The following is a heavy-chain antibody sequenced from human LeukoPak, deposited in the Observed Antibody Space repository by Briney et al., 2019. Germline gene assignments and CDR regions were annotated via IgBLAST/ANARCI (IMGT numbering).Heavy chain of an antibody. V-gene: IGHV3-23*01. CDR2: ISSTGGTT. D-gene: IGHD2-15*01. J-gene: IGHJ6*03. Sequence: PGGSLRLSCAASGITFSSYGMSWVRQAPGKGLEWVSSISSTGGTTYYADSVKGRFTISRDNSKNTLDLQMNSLRAEDTAIYYCAKNGDRGAYCTGGTCYPYFYYYMDVWGKGTTVTI. CDR3: AKNGDRGAYCTGGTCYPYFYYYMDV. CDR1: GITFSSYG.